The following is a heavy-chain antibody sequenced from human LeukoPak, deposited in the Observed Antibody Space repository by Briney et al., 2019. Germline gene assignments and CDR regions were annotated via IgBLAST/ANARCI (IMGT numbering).Heavy chain of an antibody. CDR2: ISSSSSYI. Sequence: GGSLRLSCAASGFTFSSYSMNWVRQAPGKGLEWVSSISSSSSYIYYADSVKGRFTISRDNAKNSLYLQMNSLRAEDTAVYYCAREPPTVAYPDYYYYYYMDVRGKGTTVTVSS. V-gene: IGHV3-21*01. D-gene: IGHD4-11*01. J-gene: IGHJ6*03. CDR3: AREPPTVAYPDYYYYYYMDV. CDR1: GFTFSSYS.